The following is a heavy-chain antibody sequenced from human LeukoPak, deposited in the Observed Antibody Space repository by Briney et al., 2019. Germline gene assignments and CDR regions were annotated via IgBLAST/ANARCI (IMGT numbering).Heavy chain of an antibody. J-gene: IGHJ4*02. D-gene: IGHD3-22*01. CDR2: IRYSGSA. CDR1: GDSISNYY. CDR3: ARLVYDSRGYYSDY. Sequence: SETLSLTCTVSGDSISNYYWSWIRQPPGKGLECIGYIRYSGSANYNPSLRSRVTTSIDTSKNQFFLKLSSVTAADTAVYHCARLVYDSRGYYSDYWGQGTLVIVSS. V-gene: IGHV4-59*08.